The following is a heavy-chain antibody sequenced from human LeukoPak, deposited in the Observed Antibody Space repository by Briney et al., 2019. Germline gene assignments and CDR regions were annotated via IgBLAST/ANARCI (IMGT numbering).Heavy chain of an antibody. D-gene: IGHD2-15*01. J-gene: IGHJ4*02. Sequence: SETLSLTCTVSGGSIRSDGYFWAWIRQPPGKGLEWIGSIFYTGGTYYNPSLKSRVTISVDTSRNQFSLHVNSVTAADTAVYFCARTKLGFCSGGSCYRYFDNWGQGTLVTVSS. CDR1: GGSIRSDGYF. V-gene: IGHV4-39*01. CDR3: ARTKLGFCSGGSCYRYFDN. CDR2: IFYTGGT.